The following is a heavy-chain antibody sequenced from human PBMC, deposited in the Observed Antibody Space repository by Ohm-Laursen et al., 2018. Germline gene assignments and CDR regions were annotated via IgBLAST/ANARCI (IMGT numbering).Heavy chain of an antibody. CDR2: INTGGGST. CDR3: ARDFEWATDV. V-gene: IGHV1-46*01. J-gene: IGHJ6*02. CDR1: GYTFTNYY. Sequence: VSSVKVSCKASGYTFTNYYMHWVRQAPGQGLEWMGIINTGGGSTSHAQKFQGRVTMTKDRSTSTVYMELSSLRSDDTAVYYCARDFEWATDVWGQGTLVTVSS. D-gene: IGHD3-3*01.